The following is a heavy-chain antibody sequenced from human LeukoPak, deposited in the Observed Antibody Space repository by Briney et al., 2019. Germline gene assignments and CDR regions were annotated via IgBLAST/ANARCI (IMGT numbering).Heavy chain of an antibody. Sequence: GGSLRLSCAASGFTFSNYNMNWVRQAPGKGLEWVSSIRSSTTYVYYADPVKGRFTISRDNAKNSLYLQMNSLRAEDTAVYYCARDSLTMIVGRQKRGLDYWGQGTLVTVSS. J-gene: IGHJ4*02. CDR2: IRSSTTYV. CDR3: ARDSLTMIVGRQKRGLDY. CDR1: GFTFSNYN. V-gene: IGHV3-21*01. D-gene: IGHD3-22*01.